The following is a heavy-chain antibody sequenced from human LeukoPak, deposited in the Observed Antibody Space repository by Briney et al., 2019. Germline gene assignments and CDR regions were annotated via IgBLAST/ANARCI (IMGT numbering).Heavy chain of an antibody. CDR2: MNPNSGNT. J-gene: IGHJ6*02. CDR1: GYTFTSYD. CDR3: ARGGILTGYYHYYYGMDV. V-gene: IGHV1-8*01. D-gene: IGHD3-9*01. Sequence: ASVKVSCKASGYTFTSYDINWVRQAPGQGLEWMGWMNPNSGNTSYAQKFQGRVTMTRNTSISTAYMELSSLRSEDTAVYYCARGGILTGYYHYYYGMDVWGQGTTVTVSS.